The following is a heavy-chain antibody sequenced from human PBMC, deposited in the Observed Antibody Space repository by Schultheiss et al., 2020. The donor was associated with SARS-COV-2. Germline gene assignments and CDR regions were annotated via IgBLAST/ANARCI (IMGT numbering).Heavy chain of an antibody. CDR2: IYPSGST. Sequence: SETLSLTCTVSGGSISSGSYYWSWIRQPAGKGLEWIGRIYPSGSTNYNPSLETRVTISLDTSKNQFSLKLSSVTAADTAVYYCARALGLHSSSSDWFDPWGQGTLVTVSS. CDR1: GGSISSGSYY. CDR3: ARALGLHSSSSDWFDP. D-gene: IGHD6-6*01. V-gene: IGHV4-61*02. J-gene: IGHJ5*02.